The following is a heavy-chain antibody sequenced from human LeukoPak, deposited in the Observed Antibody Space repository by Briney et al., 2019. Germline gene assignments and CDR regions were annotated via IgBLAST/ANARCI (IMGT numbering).Heavy chain of an antibody. CDR1: GGTFSSYA. V-gene: IGHV1-69*13. D-gene: IGHD1-26*01. CDR2: IIPIFGTA. CDR3: AREDSGSYPDYYYYYGMDV. J-gene: IGHJ6*02. Sequence: SVKVSCKASGGTFSSYAISWVRQAPGQGLEWMGGIIPIFGTANYAQKFQGRVTITADESTSTAYMELSGLRSEDTAVYYCAREDSGSYPDYYYYYGMDVWGQGTTVTVSS.